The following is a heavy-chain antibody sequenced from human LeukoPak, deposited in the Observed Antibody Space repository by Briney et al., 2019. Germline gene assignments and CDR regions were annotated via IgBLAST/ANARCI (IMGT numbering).Heavy chain of an antibody. CDR2: ISSSSSSI. CDR3: ARVKGEYYESSGGELDY. Sequence: PGGSLRLSCAASGFTFSSYSMNWVRQAPGKGLEWVSYISSSSSSIYYADSGKGRFTISRDNAKNSLYLQMNSLRAEDTAVYYCARVKGEYYESSGGELDYWGQGTQVTVSS. D-gene: IGHD3-22*01. J-gene: IGHJ4*02. V-gene: IGHV3-48*04. CDR1: GFTFSSYS.